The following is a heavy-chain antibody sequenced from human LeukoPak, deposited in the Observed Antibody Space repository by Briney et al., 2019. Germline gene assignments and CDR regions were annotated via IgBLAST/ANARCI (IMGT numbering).Heavy chain of an antibody. D-gene: IGHD6-19*01. CDR3: ARDSASVWPGSSGWSNWFDP. Sequence: GRSLRLSCAASGFTFSSFGMHWVRQAPGQGLEWMAWISPYNGNTNYAQKFQGRVTMTTDTSTSTAYMELRSLRADDTAVYYCARDSASVWPGSSGWSNWFDPWGQGTLVTVSS. CDR2: ISPYNGNT. J-gene: IGHJ5*02. V-gene: IGHV1-18*01. CDR1: GFTFSSFG.